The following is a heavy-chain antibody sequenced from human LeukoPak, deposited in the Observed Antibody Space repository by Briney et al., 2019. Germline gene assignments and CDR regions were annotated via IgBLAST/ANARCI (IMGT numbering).Heavy chain of an antibody. D-gene: IGHD5-12*01. Sequence: PSETLSLTCTVSGGSISSSSYYWGWIRQPPGKGLEWIGSIYYSGSTYYNPSLKSRVTISVDPSTNQFPLKLSSVTAAATAVYYCARVAFFSRYDPRYYFDYWGQGTLVTVSS. CDR3: ARVAFFSRYDPRYYFDY. CDR2: IYYSGST. J-gene: IGHJ4*02. CDR1: GGSISSSSYY. V-gene: IGHV4-39*06.